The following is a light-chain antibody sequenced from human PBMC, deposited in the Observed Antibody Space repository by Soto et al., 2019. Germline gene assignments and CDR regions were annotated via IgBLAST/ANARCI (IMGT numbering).Light chain of an antibody. CDR2: DVS. CDR3: SSYTTRHTRV. CDR1: SADVGAYDY. J-gene: IGLJ3*02. Sequence: QSALTQPASVSGSPGQSITISCTGTSADVGAYDYVSWYQQHPGKAPKLMLHDVSNRPSGISSRFSGSKSGNTASLTISGLQAEKGADYFDSSYTTRHTRVFGGGTKVTVL. V-gene: IGLV2-14*01.